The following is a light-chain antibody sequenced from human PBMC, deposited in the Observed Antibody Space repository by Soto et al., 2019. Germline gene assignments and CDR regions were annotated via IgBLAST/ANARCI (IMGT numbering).Light chain of an antibody. J-gene: IGLJ1*01. V-gene: IGLV2-14*01. CDR3: SSYISSSTPYV. CDR1: SSDVGAYNY. Sequence: QSVLSQPASVSASPGHTITISFTGTSSDVGAYNYVPWYQRHPGKAPKLMRYAVSNRPSGVSNRFSGFMSGNTATLTISGLQVEYEGDYYCSSYISSSTPYVFGTGTKVTVL. CDR2: AVS.